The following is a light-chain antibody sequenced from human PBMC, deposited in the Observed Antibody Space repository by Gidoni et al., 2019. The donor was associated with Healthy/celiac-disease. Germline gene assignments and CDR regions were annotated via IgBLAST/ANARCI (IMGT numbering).Light chain of an antibody. CDR1: QRISSY. J-gene: IGKJ1*01. Sequence: AIRLTQSPSSLSASTGDRVTITWRASQRISSYLAWYQQKPGKAPKLLIYAASTLQSGVPSRCSGSGSGTDFTLTISCLQSEDFATYYCQQDYSYPWTFGQGTKVEIK. V-gene: IGKV1-8*01. CDR2: AAS. CDR3: QQDYSYPWT.